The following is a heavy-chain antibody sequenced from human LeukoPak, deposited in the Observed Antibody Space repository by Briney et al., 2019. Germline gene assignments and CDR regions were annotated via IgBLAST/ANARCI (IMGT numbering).Heavy chain of an antibody. J-gene: IGHJ4*02. Sequence: SETQSLTCTVSGGSISSSSYYWGWIRQPPGKGLEWIGSIYYSGSTYYNLSLKSRVTISVDTSKNQFSLKLSSVTAADTAVYYCAREPSNVLLWFGELSGIDYWGQGTLVTVSS. V-gene: IGHV4-39*07. CDR2: IYYSGST. D-gene: IGHD3-10*01. CDR3: AREPSNVLLWFGELSGIDY. CDR1: GGSISSSSYY.